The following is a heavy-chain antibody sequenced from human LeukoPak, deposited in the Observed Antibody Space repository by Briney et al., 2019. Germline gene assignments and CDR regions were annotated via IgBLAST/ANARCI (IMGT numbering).Heavy chain of an antibody. Sequence: GGCVRLSCAASGFSFSNYAMNWARQGPGKGLEWVSGISGSGGSTYYADSVKGRFTISRDKSKNTLYLQMNSLRAEDTAVYYCAKVPRDGYNLYFDYWGQGPLGTVSS. J-gene: IGHJ4*02. D-gene: IGHD5-24*01. V-gene: IGHV3-23*01. CDR1: GFSFSNYA. CDR2: ISGSGGST. CDR3: AKVPRDGYNLYFDY.